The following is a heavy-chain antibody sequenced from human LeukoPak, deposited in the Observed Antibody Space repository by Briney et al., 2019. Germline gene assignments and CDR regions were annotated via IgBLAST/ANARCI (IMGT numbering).Heavy chain of an antibody. CDR2: ISGNGGST. D-gene: IGHD3-3*01. CDR3: AKDKDFWSGPPDY. J-gene: IGHJ4*02. CDR1: GFTFSSYA. Sequence: GGSLRLSCAASGFTFSSYAMSWVRQAPGKGLEWVSAISGNGGSTYYADSVKGRFTISRDNSKNTLYLQMNSLRAEDTAVYYCAKDKDFWSGPPDYWGQGTLVTVSS. V-gene: IGHV3-23*01.